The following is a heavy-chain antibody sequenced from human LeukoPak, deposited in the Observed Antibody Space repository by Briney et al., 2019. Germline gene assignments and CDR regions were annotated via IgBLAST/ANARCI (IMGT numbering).Heavy chain of an antibody. Sequence: GGSLRLSCAASGFTFSSYGMHWVRQAPGKGLEWVAVIWYDGSNKYYADSVKGRFTISRDNSKNTLYLQMNSLRAEDTAVYYCARDGRDGDPDYWGQGTLVTVSS. CDR2: IWYDGSNK. J-gene: IGHJ4*02. V-gene: IGHV3-33*01. CDR1: GFTFSSYG. D-gene: IGHD4-17*01. CDR3: ARDGRDGDPDY.